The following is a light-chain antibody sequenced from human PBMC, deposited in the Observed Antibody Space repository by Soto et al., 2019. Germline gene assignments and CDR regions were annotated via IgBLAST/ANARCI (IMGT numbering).Light chain of an antibody. Sequence: EVLMTQSPDTLYVSPGERVTLSCRASQGISDKLAWYQQKPGQGPRLLVYRGSIRTLGIPARFRGSESGTEFTLTISSLQSDDFAVYYCQQYNTWPITFGQGTRLEIK. CDR2: RGS. J-gene: IGKJ5*01. CDR3: QQYNTWPIT. V-gene: IGKV3-15*01. CDR1: QGISDK.